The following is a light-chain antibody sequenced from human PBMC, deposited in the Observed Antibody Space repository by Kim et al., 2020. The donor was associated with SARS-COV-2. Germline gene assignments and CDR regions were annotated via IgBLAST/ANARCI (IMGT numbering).Light chain of an antibody. V-gene: IGKV1-39*01. CDR3: HQTYSTPYT. Sequence: ASVGDRVTITCRASQSINKNLDWYQKRPGKAPMLLLYTTSNLQSGVPSRFSGSGSGTAFTLTISSLQPEDFATYFCHQTYSTPYTFGQGTKVDIK. J-gene: IGKJ2*01. CDR1: QSINKN. CDR2: TTS.